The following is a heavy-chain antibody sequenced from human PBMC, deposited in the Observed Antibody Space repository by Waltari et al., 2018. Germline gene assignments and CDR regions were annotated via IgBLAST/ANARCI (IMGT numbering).Heavy chain of an antibody. CDR1: GGSISSSTYY. D-gene: IGHD6-19*01. Sequence: QLQLQESGPGLVKPSETLSLTCTVSGGSISSSTYYWGWIRQPPGKGLEWIGRIYYSGSTYYNPSLKSRVTISVDTSKNQFSLKLSSVTAADTAVYHCASEAVAGNWFDSWGQGTLVTVSS. J-gene: IGHJ5*01. V-gene: IGHV4-39*01. CDR2: IYYSGST. CDR3: ASEAVAGNWFDS.